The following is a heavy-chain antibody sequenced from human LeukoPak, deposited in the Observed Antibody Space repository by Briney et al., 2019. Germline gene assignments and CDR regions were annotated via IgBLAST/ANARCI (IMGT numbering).Heavy chain of an antibody. CDR3: ANVAVPAAMWSYYYYMDV. Sequence: PGGSLRLSCAASGFTFSSYGMHWVRQASGKGLEWVAFIRYDGSNKYYADSVKGRFTISRDNSKNTLYLQMNSLRAEDTAVYYCANVAVPAAMWSYYYYMDVWGKGTTVTVSS. J-gene: IGHJ6*03. V-gene: IGHV3-30*02. CDR1: GFTFSSYG. CDR2: IRYDGSNK. D-gene: IGHD2-2*01.